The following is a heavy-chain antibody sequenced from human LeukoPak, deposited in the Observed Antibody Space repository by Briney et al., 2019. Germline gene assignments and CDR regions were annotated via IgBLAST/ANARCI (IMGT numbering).Heavy chain of an antibody. Sequence: SETLSLTCTVSGGSISSYYWSWIRQPPGKGLEWIGYIYTSGSTNYNPSLKSRVTISADTSKNQFSLKLSSVTAADTAVYYCARRAGSYSIYYMDVWGKGTTVTVSS. CDR2: IYTSGST. V-gene: IGHV4-4*09. CDR1: GGSISSYY. D-gene: IGHD4-11*01. J-gene: IGHJ6*03. CDR3: ARRAGSYSIYYMDV.